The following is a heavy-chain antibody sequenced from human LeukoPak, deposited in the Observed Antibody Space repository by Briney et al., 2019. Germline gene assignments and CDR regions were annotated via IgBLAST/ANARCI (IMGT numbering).Heavy chain of an antibody. Sequence: SETLSLTCAVYGGSFSGYYWSWIRQTPGKGLEWIGEINHSGSAKYNPSLKSRVTISVTLSKNQFSLDLSSVTAADTGVYYCARSQPPYSDGSTYYAGGFYYYDNWGQGTLVTVSS. CDR3: ARSQPPYSDGSTYYAGGFYYYDN. CDR1: GGSFSGYY. CDR2: INHSGSA. J-gene: IGHJ4*02. V-gene: IGHV4-34*01. D-gene: IGHD2-15*01.